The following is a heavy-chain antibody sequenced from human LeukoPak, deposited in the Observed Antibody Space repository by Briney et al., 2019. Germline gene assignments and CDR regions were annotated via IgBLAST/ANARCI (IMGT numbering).Heavy chain of an antibody. CDR3: ARHVVYCSGGSCTSGRFDI. Sequence: GGSLQISCKGSGYSFTSYWISWVRQLPGKGLEWMGRIDPSDSYTNYSPSFQGHVSISADKSISTAYLQWSSLKASDTAMYYCARHVVYCSGGSCTSGRFDIWGQGTMVTVSS. J-gene: IGHJ3*02. D-gene: IGHD2-15*01. CDR2: IDPSDSYT. V-gene: IGHV5-10-1*01. CDR1: GYSFTSYW.